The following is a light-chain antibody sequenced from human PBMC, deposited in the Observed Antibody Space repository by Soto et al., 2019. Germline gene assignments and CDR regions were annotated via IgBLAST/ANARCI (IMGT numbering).Light chain of an antibody. CDR2: DAS. CDR3: QQCNTPFT. Sequence: DIQMTQSPSTLSASVGDRVAITCRASQNIGSRLAWYQQKPDEAPKLLIYDASSLESGVPLRFGGSGYGTDFTLIISSLQPDDFATYYCQQCNTPFTFGGGTKVEIK. J-gene: IGKJ4*01. V-gene: IGKV1-5*01. CDR1: QNIGSR.